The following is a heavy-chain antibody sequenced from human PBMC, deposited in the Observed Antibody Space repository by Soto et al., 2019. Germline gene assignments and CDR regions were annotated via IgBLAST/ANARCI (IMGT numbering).Heavy chain of an antibody. D-gene: IGHD6-6*01. Sequence: KTXETLSLTCSVYGWSFSGYYWGWIRQPPGKGLEWIGEINHSGSTNYNPSLKSRVTISVDTSKNQFSLKLSSVTAADTAVYYCARGSRSDPNWFDPWGQGTLVTVSS. CDR3: ARGSRSDPNWFDP. J-gene: IGHJ5*02. V-gene: IGHV4-34*01. CDR2: INHSGST. CDR1: GWSFSGYY.